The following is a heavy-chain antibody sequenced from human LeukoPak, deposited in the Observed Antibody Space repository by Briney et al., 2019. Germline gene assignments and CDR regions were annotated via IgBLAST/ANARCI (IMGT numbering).Heavy chain of an antibody. CDR2: INEDGTGT. CDR3: SPIFYAPDY. D-gene: IGHD5/OR15-5a*01. CDR1: GFAFSSSW. V-gene: IGHV3-74*01. J-gene: IGHJ4*02. Sequence: GGSLRLSCAASGFAFSSSWMHWVRQAPGRGLVWVSRINEDGTGTSYADSVKGRFTISRDNAKNTLYLQTNSLRVEDTAVYYCSPIFYAPDYWGQGTQVTVSS.